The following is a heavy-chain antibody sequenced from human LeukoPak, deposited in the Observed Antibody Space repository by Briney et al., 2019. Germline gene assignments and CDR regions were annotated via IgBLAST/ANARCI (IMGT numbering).Heavy chain of an antibody. J-gene: IGHJ4*02. CDR3: AKVPYCGGDWYFPFHY. CDR1: GFTFSSYG. V-gene: IGHV3-30*02. CDR2: IRYDGSNK. Sequence: PGGSLRLSCAASGFTFSSYGMHWVRQAPGKGLEWVAFIRYDGSNKYYADSVKGRFTISRDNSKNTLYLQMNSLRAEDTAVYYCAKVPYCGGDWYFPFHYLRQGTLVTVSS. D-gene: IGHD2-21*01.